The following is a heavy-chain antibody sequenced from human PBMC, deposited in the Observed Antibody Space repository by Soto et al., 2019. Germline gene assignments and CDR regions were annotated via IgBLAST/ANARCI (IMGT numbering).Heavy chain of an antibody. CDR1: GYTFTNYD. Sequence: ASVEVSCKASGYTFTNYDFNWVRQAAGQGLEWMGWMNPSSGNTGYSQKFQGRVTMTRDISTSTAYMDLTSLTSEDTAVYYCARSKPSASFFDSWGRGTQVTVSS. J-gene: IGHJ4*02. V-gene: IGHV1-8*01. CDR3: ARSKPSASFFDS. CDR2: MNPSSGNT. D-gene: IGHD3-16*02.